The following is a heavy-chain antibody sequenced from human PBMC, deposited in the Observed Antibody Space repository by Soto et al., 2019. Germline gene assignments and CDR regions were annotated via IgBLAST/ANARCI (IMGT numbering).Heavy chain of an antibody. J-gene: IGHJ4*02. CDR3: ARVAY. Sequence: GGSLRLSCAASGFTFSSYSMNWVRQAPGKGLEWVSSISSSSSYIYYADSVKGRFTISRDNAQNSRFLQMNTLRPEDTAMYYCARVAYWGPGTHVTVSS. CDR1: GFTFSSYS. CDR2: ISSSSSYI. V-gene: IGHV3-21*01.